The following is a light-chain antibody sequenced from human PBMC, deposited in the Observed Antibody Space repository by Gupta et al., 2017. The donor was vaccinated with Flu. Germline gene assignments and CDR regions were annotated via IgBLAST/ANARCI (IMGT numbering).Light chain of an antibody. CDR1: QDINNY. CDR2: DAS. CDR3: LQDNSLPPT. V-gene: IGKV1-33*01. J-gene: IGKJ2*01. Sequence: DIQMTQSPSSLSASVGDRVTIACQASQDINNYLTWYHQVAGKAPKPLIYDASLLEAGVPSRFSGSGSGTYFTFTITSLHPDDVGTYYCLQDNSLPPTFGQGTKVDI.